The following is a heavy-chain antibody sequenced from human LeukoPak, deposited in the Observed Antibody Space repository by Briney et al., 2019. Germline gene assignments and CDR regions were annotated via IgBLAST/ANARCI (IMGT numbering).Heavy chain of an antibody. CDR3: ARRNDFGI. J-gene: IGHJ3*02. Sequence: SETLSLTCTVSGGSISDDHWNWIRQPPGKGLEWIGYIYYSGSTNYNPSLKSRVTISIDTSKNQFSLKLTSVTAADTAVYYCARRNDFGIWGQGTMVTVSS. CDR2: IYYSGST. CDR1: GGSISDDH. V-gene: IGHV4-59*08.